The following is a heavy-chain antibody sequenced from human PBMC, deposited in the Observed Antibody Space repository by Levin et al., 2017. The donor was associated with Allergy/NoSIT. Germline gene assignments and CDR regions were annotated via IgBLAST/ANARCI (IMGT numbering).Heavy chain of an antibody. CDR2: INPSGGRP. V-gene: IGHV1-46*01. J-gene: IGHJ5*02. D-gene: IGHD1-7*01. CDR3: ARDFYSAVELGS. Sequence: GASVKVSCKASGYTFTRYYIHWVRQAPGQGLEWMGIINPSGGRPTYAQKFRGRVTMTRDTSTSTVYMELSSLRSEDTAVYYCARDFYSAVELGSWGQGTLVTVSS. CDR1: GYTFTRYY.